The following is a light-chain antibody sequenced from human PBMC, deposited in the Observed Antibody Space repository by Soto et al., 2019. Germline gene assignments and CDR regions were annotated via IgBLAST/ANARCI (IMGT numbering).Light chain of an antibody. CDR2: QVN. CDR1: RSDIGDSNF. Sequence: QSVLTQPASVSGSPGQSVTISCTGPRSDIGDSNFISWYQHSPGKAPRLLIYQVNNRPSGVSGPFSGSKAGNTASLTISGLLDDDEADYFCASFRSGTILVFGSGTKVTVL. V-gene: IGLV2-14*01. CDR3: ASFRSGTILV. J-gene: IGLJ1*01.